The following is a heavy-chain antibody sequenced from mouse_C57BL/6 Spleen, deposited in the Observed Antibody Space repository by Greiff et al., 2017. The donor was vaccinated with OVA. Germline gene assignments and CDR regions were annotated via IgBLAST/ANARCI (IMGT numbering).Heavy chain of an antibody. CDR2: IRSKSNNYAT. Sequence: EVQLVESGGGLVQPKGSLKLSCAASGFSFNTYAMNWVRQAPGKGLEWVARIRSKSNNYATYYADSVKDRFTISRDDSEIMLYLQRNNLKPEGTAMYYCVRHHNWGFDYWGQGTTLTVSS. CDR3: VRHHNWGFDY. CDR1: GFSFNTYA. J-gene: IGHJ2*01. D-gene: IGHD4-1*01. V-gene: IGHV10-1*01.